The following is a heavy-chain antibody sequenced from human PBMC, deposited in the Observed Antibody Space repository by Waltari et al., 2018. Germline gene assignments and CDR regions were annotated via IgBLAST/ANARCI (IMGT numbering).Heavy chain of an antibody. D-gene: IGHD6-6*01. CDR2: IYHSGTT. Sequence: QVQLQESGPRLVKPSETLSLTCAVSGFSIRSDFYWGWIRQSPGRGLEWIGGIYHSGTTYYNPSLKSRVTISVHPSKNQLSLNLTSVTAADTAVYFCALPSVLARRGFFDYWGQGALITVSS. J-gene: IGHJ4*02. CDR1: GFSIRSDFY. CDR3: ALPSVLARRGFFDY. V-gene: IGHV4-38-2*01.